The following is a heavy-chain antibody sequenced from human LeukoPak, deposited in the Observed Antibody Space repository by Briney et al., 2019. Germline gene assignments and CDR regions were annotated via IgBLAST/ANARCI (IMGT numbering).Heavy chain of an antibody. Sequence: SSETLSLTCIVSGGSISSYYWSWIRQPPGKGLEWIGYIYYSGSTNYNPSLKSRVTISVDTSKNQFSLKLSSVTAADTAVYYCARVPTAMASPIDYWGQGTLVTVSS. D-gene: IGHD5-18*01. V-gene: IGHV4-59*01. CDR1: GGSISSYY. J-gene: IGHJ4*02. CDR2: IYYSGST. CDR3: ARVPTAMASPIDY.